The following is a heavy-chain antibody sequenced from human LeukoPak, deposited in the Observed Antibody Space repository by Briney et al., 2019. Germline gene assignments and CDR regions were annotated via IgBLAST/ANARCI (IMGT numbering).Heavy chain of an antibody. V-gene: IGHV3-53*01. CDR3: TRDTPGIAASVSGG. D-gene: IGHD6-13*01. Sequence: PGGSLRLSCTASGFSVSHNYMNWVRQAPGKGLEWVALIYSGGNTQYADSVKGRFTISRDNSKNTLYLQMSSLRVEDTAVYYCTRDTPGIAASVSGGWGQGTLVTVSS. J-gene: IGHJ4*02. CDR1: GFSVSHNY. CDR2: IYSGGNT.